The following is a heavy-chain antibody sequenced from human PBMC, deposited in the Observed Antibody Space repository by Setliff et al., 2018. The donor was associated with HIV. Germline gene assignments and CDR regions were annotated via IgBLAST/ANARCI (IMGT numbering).Heavy chain of an antibody. D-gene: IGHD3-22*01. CDR1: GGSFSGYY. J-gene: IGHJ3*02. CDR2: FHHSGST. V-gene: IGHV4-34*01. Sequence: LSLTCAVYGGSFSGYYWGWIRQSPGKGLEWIGGFHHSGSTHYNPSLKSRVTISGQTSNNQFSLQLTSVTAADTAVYYCARQGAGYYYDSSEYYTGNGFDMWGQGTMVTVSS. CDR3: ARQGAGYYYDSSEYYTGNGFDM.